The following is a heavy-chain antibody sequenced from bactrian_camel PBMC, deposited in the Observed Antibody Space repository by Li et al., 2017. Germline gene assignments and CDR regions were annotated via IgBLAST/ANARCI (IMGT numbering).Heavy chain of an antibody. CDR2: VDGSGRT. CDR3: AAREPCYVVGMLKTGRKENAA. Sequence: HVQLVESGGGAVQVGGSLKLSCLISGATDNLGCVAWFRQVPGKEREGVATVDGSGRTNYADSVKGRFTISRDKTKNTVDLEMNSLKPEDTAEYYCAAREPCYVVGMLKTGRKENAAWGQGTQVTVS. D-gene: IGHD3*01. V-gene: IGHV3S53*01. CDR1: GATDNLGC. J-gene: IGHJ4*01.